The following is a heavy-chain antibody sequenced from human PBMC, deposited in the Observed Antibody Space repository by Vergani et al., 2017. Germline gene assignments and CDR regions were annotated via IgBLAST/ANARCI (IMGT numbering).Heavy chain of an antibody. CDR3: ARDSSSWYGTYYYYYYGMDV. D-gene: IGHD6-13*01. J-gene: IGHJ6*02. Sequence: QVQLVQSGAEVKKPGASVKVSCKASGYTFTGYYMHWVRQAPGQGLEWMGWINPNSGGTNYAQKFQGRVTMTRDTSISTAYMELSRLRSDDTAVYYCARDSSSWYGTYYYYYYGMDVWGQGTTVTVSS. CDR2: INPNSGGT. CDR1: GYTFTGYY. V-gene: IGHV1-2*02.